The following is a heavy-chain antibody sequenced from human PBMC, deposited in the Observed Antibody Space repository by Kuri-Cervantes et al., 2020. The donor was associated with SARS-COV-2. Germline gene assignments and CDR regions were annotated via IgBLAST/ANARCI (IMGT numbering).Heavy chain of an antibody. V-gene: IGHV3-19*01. CDR1: GFTFSNSD. CDR2: VSWNGSRT. CDR3: VRHKAAAGIVAPD. D-gene: IGHD6-13*01. J-gene: IGHJ4*02. Sequence: GESLKISCAASGFTFSNSDMNWVRQAPGKGLEWVSGVSWNGSRTHCADSVKGRFIISRDNSRNFLYQQMNSLRPEDMAVYYCVRHKAAAGIVAPDWGQGTLVTVSS.